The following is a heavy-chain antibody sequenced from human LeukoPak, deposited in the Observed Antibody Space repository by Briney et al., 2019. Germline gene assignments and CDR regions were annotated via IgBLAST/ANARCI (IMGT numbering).Heavy chain of an antibody. J-gene: IGHJ4*02. Sequence: ASVKVSCKAPGYTFTGYYMHWVRQAPGQGLEWMGRINPNSGGTNYAQKFQGRVTMTRDTSISTAYMELSRLRSDDTAVYYCARRMEMANPIGYYFDYWGQGTLVTVSS. V-gene: IGHV1-2*06. CDR2: INPNSGGT. D-gene: IGHD5-24*01. CDR1: GYTFTGYY. CDR3: ARRMEMANPIGYYFDY.